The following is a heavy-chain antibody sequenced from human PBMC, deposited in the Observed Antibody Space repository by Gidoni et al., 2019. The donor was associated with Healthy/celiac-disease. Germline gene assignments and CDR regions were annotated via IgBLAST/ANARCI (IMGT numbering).Heavy chain of an antibody. D-gene: IGHD3-22*01. CDR3: VKDRMYYYDSSGYYDL. Sequence: EVQLVESGGGLVQPGGSLRLSCSASGLPFSSYAMHWVRQAPGKGLEYVSAISSNGGSTYYADSVKGRFTISRDNSKNTLYLQMSSLRAEDTAVYYCVKDRMYYYDSSGYYDLWGQGTLVTVSS. J-gene: IGHJ4*02. CDR1: GLPFSSYA. CDR2: ISSNGGST. V-gene: IGHV3-64D*08.